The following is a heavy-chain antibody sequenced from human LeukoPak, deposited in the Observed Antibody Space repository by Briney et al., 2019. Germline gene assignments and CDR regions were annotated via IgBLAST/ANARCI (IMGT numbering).Heavy chain of an antibody. D-gene: IGHD6-13*01. Sequence: SESMSLTCTVSGGSISSSSYYWGWIRQPPGKGLEWIGIIYYSGSTYYNTSLKSRVTISVDTSKNQFSLQLSSVTAADTAVYYCARQNGIAAAGSSWFDPWGQGTLVTV. CDR2: IYYSGST. V-gene: IGHV4-39*01. J-gene: IGHJ5*02. CDR1: GGSISSSSYY. CDR3: ARQNGIAAAGSSWFDP.